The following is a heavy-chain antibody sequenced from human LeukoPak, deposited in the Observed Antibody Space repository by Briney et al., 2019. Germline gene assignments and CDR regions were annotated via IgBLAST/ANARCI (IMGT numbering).Heavy chain of an antibody. CDR2: IYYSGST. V-gene: IGHV4-59*12. CDR1: GGSINSYY. CDR3: ARTPGGSYPSKFDY. J-gene: IGHJ4*02. Sequence: SETLSLTCTVSGGSINSYYWSWIRQPPGKGLEWIGYIYYSGSTNYKSSLKSRVTISVDTSKNQFSLKLSSVTAADTAVYYCARTPGGSYPSKFDYWGQGTLVTVSS. D-gene: IGHD1-26*01.